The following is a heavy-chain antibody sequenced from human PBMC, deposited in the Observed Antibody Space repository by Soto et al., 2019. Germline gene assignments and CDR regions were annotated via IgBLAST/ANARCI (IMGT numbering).Heavy chain of an antibody. CDR3: ARSSYDSSGYYYSNDY. CDR1: GYTFTSYD. V-gene: IGHV1-8*01. J-gene: IGHJ4*02. Sequence: ASVMVSCKASGYTFTSYDINWVRQATGQGLEWMGWMNPNSGNTGYAQKFQGRVTMTRNTSISTAYMELSSLRSEDTAVYYCARSSYDSSGYYYSNDYWGQGTLVTVSS. D-gene: IGHD3-22*01. CDR2: MNPNSGNT.